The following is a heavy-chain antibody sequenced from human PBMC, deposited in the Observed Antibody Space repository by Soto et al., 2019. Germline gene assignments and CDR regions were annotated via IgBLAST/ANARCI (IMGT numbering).Heavy chain of an antibody. CDR1: GADINTYS. J-gene: IGHJ6*02. Sequence: PSETLSLTCSVSGADINTYSWTWIRQPAGKGLEWIGRIYTSAGINYNPSLKGRVTLSVDTSTNQVSLRLASVTAADTAIYYCARDREAGYNFYYGMDVWGQGTTVTVS. D-gene: IGHD6-19*01. V-gene: IGHV4-4*07. CDR3: ARDREAGYNFYYGMDV. CDR2: IYTSAGI.